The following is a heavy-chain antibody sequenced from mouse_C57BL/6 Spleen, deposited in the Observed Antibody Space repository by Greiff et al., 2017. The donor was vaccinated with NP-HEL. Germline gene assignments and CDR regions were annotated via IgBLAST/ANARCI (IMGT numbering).Heavy chain of an antibody. CDR3: AKNYGSSDRYYFDY. V-gene: IGHV1-55*01. J-gene: IGHJ2*01. D-gene: IGHD1-1*01. Sequence: VQLQQPGAELVKPGASVKMSCKASGYTFTSYWITWVKQRPGQGLEWIGDIYPGSGSTNYNEKFKSKATLTVDTSSSTAYMQLSSLPSEDSAVYYCAKNYGSSDRYYFDYWGQGTTLTVSS. CDR2: IYPGSGST. CDR1: GYTFTSYW.